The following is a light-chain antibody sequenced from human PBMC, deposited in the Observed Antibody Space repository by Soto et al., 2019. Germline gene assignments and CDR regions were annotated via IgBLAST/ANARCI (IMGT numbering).Light chain of an antibody. J-gene: IGKJ5*01. V-gene: IGKV3-15*01. CDR2: GAS. Sequence: EIVMTQSPASLSVSPGERVTLSCRASQNIRTDLAWYHHKPGQAPRLLIYGASTRATGTPATFSGSGSGTEFTLTISSMLSEDFAVYFCHQYYNWPPITFGQGTRLEIK. CDR3: HQYYNWPPIT. CDR1: QNIRTD.